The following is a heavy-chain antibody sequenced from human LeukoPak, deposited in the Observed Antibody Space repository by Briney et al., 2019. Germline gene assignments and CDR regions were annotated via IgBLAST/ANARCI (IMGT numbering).Heavy chain of an antibody. CDR1: EFTFSSYS. CDR3: ARGWNLLDY. J-gene: IGHJ4*02. V-gene: IGHV3-48*01. D-gene: IGHD1-1*01. CDR2: ISSSSTTI. Sequence: PGGSLRLSCAASEFTFSSYSMNWVRQAPGKGLEWVSYISSSSTTIYYADSVKGRFTISRDNAKNSLYLQMNSLRAEDTAVYYCARGWNLLDYWGQGTLVTVSS.